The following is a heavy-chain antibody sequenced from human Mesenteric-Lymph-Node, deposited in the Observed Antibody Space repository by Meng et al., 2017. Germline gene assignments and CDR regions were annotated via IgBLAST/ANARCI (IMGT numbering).Heavy chain of an antibody. CDR2: IHSSGST. CDR3: ARASYGSGSPLGESWFDP. J-gene: IGHJ5*02. Sequence: HVQLQESGPGLLKPSETLSLTCTVSGGSISSGGYYWSWIRQHPGKGLEWIGYIHSSGSTYYNPSLRSRLTISVDTSKNQFSLKLSSVTAADTAVYYCARASYGSGSPLGESWFDPWGQGTLVTVSS. V-gene: IGHV4-31*03. CDR1: GGSISSGGYY. D-gene: IGHD3-10*01.